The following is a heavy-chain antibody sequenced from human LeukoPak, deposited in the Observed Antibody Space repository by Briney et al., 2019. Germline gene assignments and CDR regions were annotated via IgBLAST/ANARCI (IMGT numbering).Heavy chain of an antibody. J-gene: IGHJ4*02. V-gene: IGHV1-46*01. CDR2: INPNSGST. CDR3: ARDDSPDYGDYVLGY. CDR1: GCTFTKYY. Sequence: ASVKVSCKASGCTFTKYYIHWVRQAPGQGLEWMGIINPNSGSTNYAQKFQGRVTMTRDTSTSTVYMELISLRSADTAVYYCARDDSPDYGDYVLGYWGQGTLVTVSS. D-gene: IGHD4-17*01.